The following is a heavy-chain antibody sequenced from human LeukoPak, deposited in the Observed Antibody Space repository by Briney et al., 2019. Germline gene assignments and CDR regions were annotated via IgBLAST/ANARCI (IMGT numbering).Heavy chain of an antibody. J-gene: IGHJ4*02. CDR1: GFTFSSYG. CDR2: ISYDGSNK. D-gene: IGHD3-10*01. V-gene: IGHV3-30*03. CDR3: ARDRSGGTPLYYFDY. Sequence: GRSLRLSCAASGFTFSSYGMHWVRQAPGKGLEWVAVISYDGSNKYYADSVKGRFTISRDYSKNTLYLQMNSLRADDTAVYYCARDRSGGTPLYYFDYWGQGTLVTVSS.